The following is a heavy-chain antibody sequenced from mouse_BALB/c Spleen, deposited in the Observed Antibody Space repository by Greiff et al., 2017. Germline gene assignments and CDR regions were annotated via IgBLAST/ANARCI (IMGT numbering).Heavy chain of an antibody. CDR2: INPSNGRT. J-gene: IGHJ3*01. CDR1: GYTFTSYW. V-gene: IGHV1S81*02. CDR3: ARIYDGYYAWFAY. D-gene: IGHD2-3*01. Sequence: QVQLQQPGAELVKPGASVKLSCKASGYTFTSYWMHWVKQRPGQGLEWIGEINPSNGRTNYTEKFKSKATLTVDKSSSTAYMQLSSLTSEDSAVYYCARIYDGYYAWFAYWGQGTLVTVSA.